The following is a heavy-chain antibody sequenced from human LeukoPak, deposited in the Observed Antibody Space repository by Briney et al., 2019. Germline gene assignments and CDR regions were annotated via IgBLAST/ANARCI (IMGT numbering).Heavy chain of an antibody. J-gene: IGHJ6*02. D-gene: IGHD6-19*01. CDR1: GYTFTGYY. CDR3: AGRSAVAGFYYYYGMDV. V-gene: IGHV1-2*02. Sequence: ASVKVSCKASGYTFTGYYMHWVRQAPGQGLEWMGWINPNSGGSNYAQKFQGRVTITRDTSASTAYMELSSLRSEDTAVYYCAGRSAVAGFYYYYGMDVWGQGTTVTVSS. CDR2: INPNSGGS.